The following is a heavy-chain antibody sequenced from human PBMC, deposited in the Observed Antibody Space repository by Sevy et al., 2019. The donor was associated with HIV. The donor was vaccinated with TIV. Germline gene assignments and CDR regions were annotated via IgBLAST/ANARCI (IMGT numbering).Heavy chain of an antibody. CDR1: GYSFTGYY. D-gene: IGHD3-10*01. V-gene: IGHV1-2*02. CDR2: VNPNGGGT. Sequence: ASVKVTCKASGYSFTGYYIHWVRQAPGQGLEWMGWVNPNGGGTNYAQKFQGRVTMTRDTSISTAYMDLTRLGSDDTAVYYCSRSVFGSGTYLNDYWGQGTLVTVSS. J-gene: IGHJ4*02. CDR3: SRSVFGSGTYLNDY.